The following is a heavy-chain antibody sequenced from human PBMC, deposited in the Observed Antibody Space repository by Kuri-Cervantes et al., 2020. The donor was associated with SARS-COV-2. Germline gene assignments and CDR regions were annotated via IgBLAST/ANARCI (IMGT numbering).Heavy chain of an antibody. CDR1: W. D-gene: IGHD4-17*01. CDR2: IYPGDSDT. CDR3: ARQSGYGDYVFVY. J-gene: IGHJ4*02. V-gene: IGHV5-51*01. Sequence: WWSWVRQPPGKGREWLGIIYPGDSDTRYSPSFQGQVTISADKSISTAYLQWSSMKASDTAMYYCARQSGYGDYVFVYWGQGTLVTVSS.